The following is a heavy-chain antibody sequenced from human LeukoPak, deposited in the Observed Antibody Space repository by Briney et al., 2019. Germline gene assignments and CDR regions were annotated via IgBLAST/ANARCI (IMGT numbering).Heavy chain of an antibody. CDR3: ARGLLFYDTSALGY. J-gene: IGHJ4*02. D-gene: IGHD3-22*01. CDR2: INHSGST. CDR1: GGSFSGYY. V-gene: IGHV4-34*01. Sequence: SETLSLTCAVYGGSFSGYYWSWIRQPPGKGLEWIGEINHSGSTNYNPSLKSRVSISVDSSKKEFSLTLTSVTAADTAVYYCARGLLFYDTSALGYWGRGTLVTVSS.